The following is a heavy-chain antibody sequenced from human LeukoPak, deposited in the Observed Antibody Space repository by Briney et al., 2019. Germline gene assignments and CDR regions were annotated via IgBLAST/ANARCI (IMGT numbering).Heavy chain of an antibody. CDR2: INSDGSST. Sequence: GGSLRLSCAASGFTFSSYWMHWVRQAPGEGLVWVSRINSDGSSTSYADSVKGRFTISRDNAKNTLYLQMNSLRAEDTAVYYCASGDYDSSGYYYLSRDYWGQGTLVTVSS. CDR1: GFTFSSYW. D-gene: IGHD3-22*01. J-gene: IGHJ4*02. V-gene: IGHV3-74*01. CDR3: ASGDYDSSGYYYLSRDY.